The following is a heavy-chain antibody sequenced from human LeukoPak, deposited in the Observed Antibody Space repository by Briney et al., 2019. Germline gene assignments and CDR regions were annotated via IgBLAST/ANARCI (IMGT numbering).Heavy chain of an antibody. CDR1: GFTFSSYA. CDR2: ISGSGGST. J-gene: IGHJ1*01. V-gene: IGHV3-23*01. CDR3: ANGRYYDFWSGYTEYFQH. Sequence: GGSLRLSCAASGFTFSSYAMSWVRQAPGKGLEWVSAISGSGGSTCYADSVKGRFTISRDNSKNTLYLQMNSLRAEDTAVYYCANGRYYDFWSGYTEYFQHWGQGTLVTVSS. D-gene: IGHD3-3*01.